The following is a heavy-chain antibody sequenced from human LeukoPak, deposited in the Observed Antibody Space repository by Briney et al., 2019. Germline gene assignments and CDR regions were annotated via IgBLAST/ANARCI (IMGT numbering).Heavy chain of an antibody. V-gene: IGHV4-61*01. CDR2: IYYSGDT. D-gene: IGHD3-22*01. J-gene: IGHJ5*02. Sequence: SETLSLTCSVSGGSVNSGYYYWSWIRQPPGKGLEWIGYIYYSGDTNYNPSVKSRVTISIDTSKKQFSLKLRSVTAADTDVYYCARADTYFYDSSGYPNGFDPWGQGMLVTVSS. CDR3: ARADTYFYDSSGYPNGFDP. CDR1: GGSVNSGYYY.